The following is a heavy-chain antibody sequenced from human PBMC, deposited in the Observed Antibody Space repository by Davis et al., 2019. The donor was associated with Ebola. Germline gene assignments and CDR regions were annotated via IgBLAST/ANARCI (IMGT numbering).Heavy chain of an antibody. CDR1: GGSISSSSYY. CDR2: IYYSGST. CDR3: ARHDIVVVVAATNPFDD. Sequence: MPSETLSLTCTVSGGSISSSSYYWGWIRQPPGKGLEWIGSIYYSGSTYYNPSLKSRVTISVDTSKHQFSLKLSSVTAADTAVYYCARHDIVVVVAATNPFDDWGQGTLVTGSS. J-gene: IGHJ4*02. D-gene: IGHD2-15*01. V-gene: IGHV4-39*01.